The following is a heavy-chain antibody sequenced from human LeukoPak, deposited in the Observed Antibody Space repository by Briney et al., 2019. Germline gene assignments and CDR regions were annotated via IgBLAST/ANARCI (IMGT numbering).Heavy chain of an antibody. Sequence: SETLSLTCAVYGGSFSGYYWSWIRQPPGTGLEWIGEIYHSGSTSYNPSLKSRVTMSVDKSKNQFSLKLSSVTAADTAVYYCARGTYYYDSSDSVWGQGTLVTVSS. J-gene: IGHJ4*02. D-gene: IGHD3-22*01. CDR2: IYHSGST. V-gene: IGHV4-34*01. CDR1: GGSFSGYY. CDR3: ARGTYYYDSSDSV.